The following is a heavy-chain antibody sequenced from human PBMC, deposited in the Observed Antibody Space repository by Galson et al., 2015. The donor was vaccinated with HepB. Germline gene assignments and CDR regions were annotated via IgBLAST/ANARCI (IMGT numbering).Heavy chain of an antibody. J-gene: IGHJ4*02. D-gene: IGHD2-15*01. CDR2: ISYDGSNK. CDR1: GFTFSSYA. CDR3: AREVVVAATYYFDY. Sequence: SLRLSCAASGFTFSSYAMHWVRQAPGKGLEWVAVISYDGSNKYYADSVKGRFTISRDNSKNTLYLQMNSLRAEDTAVYYCAREVVVAATYYFDYWGQGTLVTVSS. V-gene: IGHV3-30-3*01.